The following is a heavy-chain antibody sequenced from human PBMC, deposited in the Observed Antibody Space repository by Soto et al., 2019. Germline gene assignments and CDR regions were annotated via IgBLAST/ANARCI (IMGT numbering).Heavy chain of an antibody. V-gene: IGHV4-39*02. CDR1: GGSINSKSYF. CDR3: ARDRYGGFDY. J-gene: IGHJ4*02. D-gene: IGHD3-9*01. CDR2: INYVGKT. Sequence: QLQLQESGPGLVKPSETLSLTCSVSGGSINSKSYFWGWIRQTPGKGLEWIASINYVGKTYYSPSLKSRLAISVDTSKNQFSLRLSSVTAADTAVYYCARDRYGGFDYWGLGTLVTVSS.